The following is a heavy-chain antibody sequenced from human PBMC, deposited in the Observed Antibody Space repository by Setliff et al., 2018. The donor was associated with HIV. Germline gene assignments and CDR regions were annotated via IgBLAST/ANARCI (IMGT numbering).Heavy chain of an antibody. J-gene: IGHJ4*02. Sequence: PSETLSLTCAVSGASDISYIWWSWVRQSPGKGLEWIGEIYHSGSTHYNPSLQSRVTISVDTSKNQFSLTLSSVTAADTAVYYCARLPDINSWPFDYWARGTLVTVSS. CDR3: ARLPDINSWPFDY. D-gene: IGHD6-13*01. CDR1: GASDISYIW. V-gene: IGHV4-4*02. CDR2: IYHSGST.